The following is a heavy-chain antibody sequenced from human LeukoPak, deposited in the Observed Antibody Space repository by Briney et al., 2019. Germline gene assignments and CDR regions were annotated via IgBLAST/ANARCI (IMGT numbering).Heavy chain of an antibody. Sequence: GGSLRLSCVASGFTFRSYEMNWVRQAPGKGLEWIAYIYSSGSTTYYADSVKGRFTVSRDNAKNSVDLQMNSLRVEDTAVYYCVRGGYGDYGRGSWGQGTLLTVSS. CDR2: IYSSGSTT. CDR3: VRGGYGDYGRGS. J-gene: IGHJ5*02. CDR1: GFTFRSYE. D-gene: IGHD4-17*01. V-gene: IGHV3-48*03.